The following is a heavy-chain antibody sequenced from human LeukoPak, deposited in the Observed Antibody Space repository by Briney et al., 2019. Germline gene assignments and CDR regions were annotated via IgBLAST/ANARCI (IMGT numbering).Heavy chain of an antibody. V-gene: IGHV4-59*01. CDR1: GGSISSYY. CDR2: IYYSGST. Sequence: SETLSLTCTVSGGSISSYYWSWIRQPPGKGLEWIGYIYYSGSTNYNPSLKSRVTISVDTSKNQFPLKLSSVTAADTAVYYCARDQVGATFRYFDYWGQGTLVTVSS. D-gene: IGHD1-26*01. J-gene: IGHJ4*02. CDR3: ARDQVGATFRYFDY.